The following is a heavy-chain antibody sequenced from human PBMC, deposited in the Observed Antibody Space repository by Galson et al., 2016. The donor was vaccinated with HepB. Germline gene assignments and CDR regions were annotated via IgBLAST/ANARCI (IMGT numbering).Heavy chain of an antibody. Sequence: SVKVSCKASGYTFASYYIHWVRQAPGQGLEWMGLLNPSGGSTTYAQTLQGRVTLTGDTSTSTVHMELSSLRSEDTAVFYCARGRGTFGGAGGIDHWGQG. CDR1: GYTFASYY. CDR2: LNPSGGST. D-gene: IGHD3-10*01. V-gene: IGHV1-46*01. J-gene: IGHJ4*02. CDR3: ARGRGTFGGAGGIDH.